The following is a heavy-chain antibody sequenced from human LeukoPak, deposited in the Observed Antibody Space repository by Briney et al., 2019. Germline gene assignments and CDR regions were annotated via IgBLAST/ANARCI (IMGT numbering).Heavy chain of an antibody. J-gene: IGHJ4*02. CDR2: ISYDGSNK. Sequence: GGSLRLSCAASGFSFSSYAMHWVRQAPGKGLEWVAVISYDGSNKYYADSVKGRFTISRDNSKNTLYLQMNSLRAEDTAVYYCARDSTGLNPHYWGQGTLVTVSS. CDR3: ARDSTGLNPHY. D-gene: IGHD2-2*01. CDR1: GFSFSSYA. V-gene: IGHV3-30-3*01.